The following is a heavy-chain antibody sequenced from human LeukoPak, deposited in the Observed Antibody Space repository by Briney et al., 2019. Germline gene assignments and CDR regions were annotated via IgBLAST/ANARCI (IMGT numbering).Heavy chain of an antibody. CDR3: AREGGALSSGYYYLGGSGFDY. Sequence: GASVKVSCKASGDTFSSYAISWVRQAPGQGLEWMGGIIPIFGTANYAQKFQGRVTITADESTSTAYMELSSLRSEDTAVYYCAREGGALSSGYYYLGGSGFDYWGQGTLVTVSS. CDR2: IIPIFGTA. J-gene: IGHJ4*02. D-gene: IGHD3-22*01. CDR1: GDTFSSYA. V-gene: IGHV1-69*13.